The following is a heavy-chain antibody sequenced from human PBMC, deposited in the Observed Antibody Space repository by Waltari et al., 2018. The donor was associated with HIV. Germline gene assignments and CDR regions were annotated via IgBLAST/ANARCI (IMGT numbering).Heavy chain of an antibody. Sequence: QVQLVESGGGVVQPGGSLRPSCVASGSTFSPLAFHWVRQAPGKGLEWVALISYGGRNKVYADSVKGRFTISRDNSKNTLYLQMNSLRAEDTAVYYCARDGHFYDSRPLDHWGQGTLVTVSS. D-gene: IGHD3-22*01. CDR1: GSTFSPLA. J-gene: IGHJ4*02. V-gene: IGHV3-30*04. CDR3: ARDGHFYDSRPLDH. CDR2: ISYGGRNK.